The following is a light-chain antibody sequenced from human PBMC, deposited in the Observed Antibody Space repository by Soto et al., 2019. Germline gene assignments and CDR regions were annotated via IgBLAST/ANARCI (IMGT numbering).Light chain of an antibody. J-gene: IGLJ2*01. CDR3: QVFDSRLRCL. CDR1: SSNIGAGYD. CDR2: GNS. Sequence: QSVLTQPPSVSGAPGQRVTISCTGSSSNIGAGYDVHWYQQLPGTAPKLLIYGNSNRPSGVPDRFSGSKSGTSASLAITGPQAEDEAEYFLQVFDSRLRCLFGGGTKLTVL. V-gene: IGLV1-40*01.